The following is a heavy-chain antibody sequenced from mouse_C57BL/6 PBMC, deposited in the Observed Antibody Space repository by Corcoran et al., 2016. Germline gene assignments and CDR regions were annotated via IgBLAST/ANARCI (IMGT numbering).Heavy chain of an antibody. D-gene: IGHD1-1*01. V-gene: IGHV1-26*01. CDR3: ARSLYYGRGGY. Sequence: EVQLQQSGPELVKPGASVKISCKASGYTFTDYYMNWVKQSHGKSLEWIGDINPNNGGTSYNQKFKGKATLTVDKSSSTAYMELRSLTSEDSAVYYCARSLYYGRGGYWGQGTTLTVSS. CDR1: GYTFTDYY. J-gene: IGHJ2*01. CDR2: INPNNGGT.